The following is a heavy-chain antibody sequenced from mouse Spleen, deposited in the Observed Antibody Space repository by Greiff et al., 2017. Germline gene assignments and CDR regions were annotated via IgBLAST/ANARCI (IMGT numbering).Heavy chain of an antibody. Sequence: VQLQQSGAELVRPGVSVKISCKGSGYTFTDYAMHWVKQSHAKSLEWIGVISTYYGDASYNQKFKGKATMTVDKSSSTAYMELARLTSEDSAIYYCARSGTSFDYWGQGTTLTGSS. CDR1: GYTFTDYA. V-gene: IGHV1S137*01. CDR2: ISTYYGDA. CDR3: ARSGTSFDY. J-gene: IGHJ2*01. D-gene: IGHD3-2*02.